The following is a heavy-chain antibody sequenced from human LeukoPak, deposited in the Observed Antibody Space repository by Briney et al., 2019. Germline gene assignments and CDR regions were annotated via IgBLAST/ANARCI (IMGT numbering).Heavy chain of an antibody. CDR3: ARDKNYYGSGQAFDI. D-gene: IGHD3-10*01. CDR1: GFTFSSYW. J-gene: IGHJ3*02. V-gene: IGHV3-7*01. CDR2: IKQDGSEK. Sequence: PGGSLRLSCAASGFTFSSYWMSWVRQAPGKGLEWVANIKQDGSEKYYVDSVKGRFTISRDNAKNSLYLQMNSLRAEDTAVYYCARDKNYYGSGQAFDIWGQGTMVTVSS.